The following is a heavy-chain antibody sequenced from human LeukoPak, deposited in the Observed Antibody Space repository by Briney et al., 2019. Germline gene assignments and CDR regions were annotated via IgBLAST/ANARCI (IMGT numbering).Heavy chain of an antibody. D-gene: IGHD3-10*01. V-gene: IGHV3-21*01. CDR2: FSSSSDYI. J-gene: IGHJ4*02. CDR1: GFTLSYYS. CDR3: ARDETTMVRGVPFDY. Sequence: PGESLRLSCAASGFTLSYYSMNWVRQAPGKGLEWVSSFSSSSDYIKYADSVKGRFTISRDNAKNSLYLQMNSLRAEDTAVYYCARDETTMVRGVPFDYWGQGTLVTVSS.